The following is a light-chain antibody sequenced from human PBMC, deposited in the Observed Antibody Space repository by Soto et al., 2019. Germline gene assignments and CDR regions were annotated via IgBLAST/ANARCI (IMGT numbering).Light chain of an antibody. V-gene: IGKV3-20*01. J-gene: IGKJ5*01. Sequence: ESVLTQSPGTLSLSPGERPTLSCRASQSVSSNYLAWYQQKPGQAPRLLIYGASSRATGIPDRLSGSGSGTDFTLTISSLEPEDFAVYYCQQRNSWPAITFGQGTRLEI. CDR2: GAS. CDR1: QSVSSNY. CDR3: QQRNSWPAIT.